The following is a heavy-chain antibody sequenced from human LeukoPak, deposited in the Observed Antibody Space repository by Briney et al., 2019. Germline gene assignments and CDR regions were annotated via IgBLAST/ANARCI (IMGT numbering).Heavy chain of an antibody. CDR2: IIPIFGTA. Sequence: SVKVSCKASGGTFSSYAISWVRRAPGQGLEWMGGIIPIFGTANYAQKFQGRVTITADESTSTAYMELSSLRSEGTAVYYCARDSHPSGSYYYYGMDVWGQGTTVTVSS. V-gene: IGHV1-69*13. CDR1: GGTFSSYA. CDR3: ARDSHPSGSYYYYGMDV. J-gene: IGHJ6*02. D-gene: IGHD6-25*01.